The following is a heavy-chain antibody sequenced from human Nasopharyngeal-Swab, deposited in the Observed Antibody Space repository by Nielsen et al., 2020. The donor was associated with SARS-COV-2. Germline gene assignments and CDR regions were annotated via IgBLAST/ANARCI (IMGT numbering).Heavy chain of an antibody. Sequence: GSLRLSCAASGFTFSSYSMNWVRQAPGKGLEWVSSISSSSSYIYYADSVKGRFTISRDNAKNSLYLQMNSLRAEDTAVYYCAATLWFGELPDYWGQGTLVTVSS. J-gene: IGHJ4*02. CDR1: GFTFSSYS. CDR2: ISSSSSYI. D-gene: IGHD3-10*01. CDR3: AATLWFGELPDY. V-gene: IGHV3-21*01.